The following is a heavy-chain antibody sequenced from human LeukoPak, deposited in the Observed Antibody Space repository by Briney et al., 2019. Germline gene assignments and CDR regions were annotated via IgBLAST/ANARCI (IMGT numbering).Heavy chain of an antibody. D-gene: IGHD3-16*01. CDR3: ARFGVDYDMNV. V-gene: IGHV4-59*11. CDR1: GGSISGHY. J-gene: IGHJ6*02. Sequence: SETLSLTCTVSGGSISGHYWTWIRQPPGKGLEWIGQIHYSGKADYNPSLKTRIDISVDMSKNQMSLKVNSVTAADTAVYYCARFGVDYDMNVWGQGTAVTVS. CDR2: IHYSGKA.